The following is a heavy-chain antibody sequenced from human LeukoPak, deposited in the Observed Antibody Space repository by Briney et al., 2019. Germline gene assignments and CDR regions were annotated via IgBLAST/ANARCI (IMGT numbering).Heavy chain of an antibody. V-gene: IGHV5-51*01. CDR2: FYPGDSDT. D-gene: IGHD3-9*01. Sequence: GESLKISCKGSEYSFTSYWIGWVRQMPGKGLEWMGIFYPGDSDTRYSPSFQGQVTISADKSISTAYLQWSSLKASDTAMYYCARRYFDWLSNQYYFDYWGQGALVTVSS. CDR3: ARRYFDWLSNQYYFDY. CDR1: EYSFTSYW. J-gene: IGHJ4*02.